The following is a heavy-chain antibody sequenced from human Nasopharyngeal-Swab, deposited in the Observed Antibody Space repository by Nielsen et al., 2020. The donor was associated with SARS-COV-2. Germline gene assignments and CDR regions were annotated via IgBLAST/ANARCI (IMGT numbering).Heavy chain of an antibody. CDR1: GFTFSYYY. CDR3: ATWIVGHFDH. D-gene: IGHD2-15*01. V-gene: IGHV3-11*06. Sequence: GGSLRLSCAASGFTFSYYYLSWILHATGKGLAWVSYISRSSSYTNYADSVKGRFTISRDNAKNSLYLQMNSLRDEDTAVYYCATWIVGHFDHWGQGAQVIVSS. CDR2: ISRSSSYT. J-gene: IGHJ4*02.